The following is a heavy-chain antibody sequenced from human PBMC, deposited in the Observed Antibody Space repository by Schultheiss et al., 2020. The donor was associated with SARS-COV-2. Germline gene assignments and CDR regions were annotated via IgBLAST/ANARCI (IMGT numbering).Heavy chain of an antibody. CDR1: GGSISSYY. J-gene: IGHJ6*02. CDR3: ARDAVRVNRATIPYYYYGMDV. D-gene: IGHD5-12*01. Sequence: SETLSLTCTVSGGSISSYYWGWIRQPPGKGLEWIGEINHIVITNYNPALKSRVTISVDTSKNQFSLKLSSVTAADTAVYYCARDAVRVNRATIPYYYYGMDVWGQGTTVTVSS. V-gene: IGHV4-34*01. CDR2: INHIVIT.